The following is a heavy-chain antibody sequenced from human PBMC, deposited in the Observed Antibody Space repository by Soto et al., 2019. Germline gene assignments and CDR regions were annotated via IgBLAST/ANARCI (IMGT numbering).Heavy chain of an antibody. V-gene: IGHV1-18*01. CDR2: ISAYNGNT. J-gene: IGHJ4*02. CDR1: VYTFTSNG. CDR3: ARDVAAADY. Sequence: ASVKVSCKASVYTFTSNGISWVRQAPGQGLEWMGWISAYNGNTNYAQKFQGRVTITRDTSASTAYMELSSLRSEDTAVYYCARDVAAADYWGQGTLVTVSS. D-gene: IGHD6-13*01.